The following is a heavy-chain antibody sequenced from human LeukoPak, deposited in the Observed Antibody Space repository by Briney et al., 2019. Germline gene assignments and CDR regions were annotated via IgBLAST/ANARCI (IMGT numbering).Heavy chain of an antibody. CDR3: ARCGYSGAWSCDH. CDR1: GYTFTSYG. CDR2: INTGNGNT. J-gene: IGHJ5*02. D-gene: IGHD5-12*01. V-gene: IGHV1-18*01. Sequence: ASVKVSCKASGYTFTSYGISWVRQAPGQGLEWMGWINTGNGNTEYSQKFQGRVTVTTDTSASTAYMELSSLRSEHTAVYYCARCGYSGAWSCDHWGQGTLVTVSS.